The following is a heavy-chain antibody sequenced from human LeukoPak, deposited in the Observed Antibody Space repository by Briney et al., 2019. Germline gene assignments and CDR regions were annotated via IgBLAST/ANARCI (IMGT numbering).Heavy chain of an antibody. Sequence: ASVKVSCKSSGYTFTSYYMYWVRQAPGQGLEWMGIINPSGGSTSYAQKFQGRVTMTRDTSTSTVYMELSSLRSEDTAVYYCARDLDPYCSGGSCGFYYFDYWGQGTLVTVSS. V-gene: IGHV1-46*01. CDR2: INPSGGST. D-gene: IGHD2-15*01. CDR3: ARDLDPYCSGGSCGFYYFDY. J-gene: IGHJ4*02. CDR1: GYTFTSYY.